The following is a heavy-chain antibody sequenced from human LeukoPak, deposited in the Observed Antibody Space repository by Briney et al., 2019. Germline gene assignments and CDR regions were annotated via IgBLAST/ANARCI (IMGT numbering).Heavy chain of an antibody. CDR3: ARPTVTTIGGFVY. J-gene: IGHJ4*02. Sequence: PSETLSLTCTVSGVSISSSNSYWGWIRQPPGKGLEWTGSIYYSGNTYYNASLKSRVTISVDTSKNQFSLKLSSVTAADTAVYYCARPTVTTIGGFVYWGQGTLVTVSS. V-gene: IGHV4-39*07. CDR2: IYYSGNT. CDR1: GVSISSSNSY. D-gene: IGHD4-11*01.